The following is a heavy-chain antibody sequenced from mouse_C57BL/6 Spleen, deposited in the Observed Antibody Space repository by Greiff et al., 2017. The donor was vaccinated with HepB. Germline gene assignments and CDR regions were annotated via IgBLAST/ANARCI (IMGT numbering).Heavy chain of an antibody. J-gene: IGHJ3*01. CDR3: ARDDYDEGPWFAY. V-gene: IGHV5-4*01. D-gene: IGHD2-4*01. Sequence: EVQRVESGGGLVKPGGSLKLSCAASGFTFSSYAMSWVRQTPEKRLEWVATISDGGSYTYYPDNVKGRFTISRDNAKNNLYLQMSHLKSEDTAMYYCARDDYDEGPWFAYWGQGTLVTVSA. CDR2: ISDGGSYT. CDR1: GFTFSSYA.